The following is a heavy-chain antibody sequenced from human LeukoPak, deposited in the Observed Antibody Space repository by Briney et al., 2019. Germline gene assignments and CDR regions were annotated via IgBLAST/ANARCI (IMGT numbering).Heavy chain of an antibody. J-gene: IGHJ3*02. CDR3: ARDSASSSWYIRPPRDDAFDI. V-gene: IGHV3-33*01. D-gene: IGHD6-13*01. Sequence: GGSLRLSCAASGFTFSSYGMHWVRQAPGKGLEWVSVIWYDGSNKYYAESVKGRFTISRDNSKNTLYLQMNSLRAEDTAVYYCARDSASSSWYIRPPRDDAFDIWGQGTMVTVSS. CDR1: GFTFSSYG. CDR2: IWYDGSNK.